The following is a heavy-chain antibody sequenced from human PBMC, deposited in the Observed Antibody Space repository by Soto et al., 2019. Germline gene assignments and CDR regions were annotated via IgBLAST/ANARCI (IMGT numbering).Heavy chain of an antibody. CDR2: LYTGGST. CDR3: ARGDLTDV. Sequence: GGSLRLSCAASGFTVSSYYLSWVRQAPGKGLEWVSVLYTGGSTYYADSVNGRFTISRHNSENTLYLQMNSLRVEDTAVYYCARGDLTDVWGKGTTVTVSS. J-gene: IGHJ6*04. CDR1: GFTVSSYY. V-gene: IGHV3-53*04.